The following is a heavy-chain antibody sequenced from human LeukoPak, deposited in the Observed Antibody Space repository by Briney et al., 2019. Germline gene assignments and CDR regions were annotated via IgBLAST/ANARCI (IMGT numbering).Heavy chain of an antibody. V-gene: IGHV3-23*01. Sequence: GGSLRLSCAASGFTFSSYAMSWVRQAPGKGLEWVSNISGSGGRTHYADSVKGRFTISRDNSKNTLYLQMNSLRAEDTAVYYCARRCGSGGSCHSFDYWGQGTLVTVSS. J-gene: IGHJ4*02. D-gene: IGHD2-15*01. CDR2: ISGSGGRT. CDR1: GFTFSSYA. CDR3: ARRCGSGGSCHSFDY.